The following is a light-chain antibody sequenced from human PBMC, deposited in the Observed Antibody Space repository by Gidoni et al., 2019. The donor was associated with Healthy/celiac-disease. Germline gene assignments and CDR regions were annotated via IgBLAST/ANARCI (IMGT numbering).Light chain of an antibody. CDR1: SSDGGGYNY. V-gene: IGLV2-14*01. CDR2: EVS. J-gene: IGLJ2*01. Sequence: QSALTQPASVSGSPGQSITISCTGTSSDGGGYNYVSWYQQHPGKAPKLMIYEVSNRPSGVSNRFSGSKSGNTASLTISGLQAEDAADYYCSSYTSSSTLVFGGGTKLTVL. CDR3: SSYTSSSTLV.